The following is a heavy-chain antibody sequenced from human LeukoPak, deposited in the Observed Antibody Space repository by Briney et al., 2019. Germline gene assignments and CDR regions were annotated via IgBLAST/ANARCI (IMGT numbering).Heavy chain of an antibody. J-gene: IGHJ3*02. CDR3: AGQWAVANTRRFAI. Sequence: SDTLSLTCTVSGNFISSGFYWVWLRQTPGKGLQWIGSLYSTGTTYYNPSLAGRVTVSTDSSKNQLSLKLRSVTAADTAVYYCAGQWAVANTRRFAIWGQGSRVTVSS. CDR2: LYSTGTT. D-gene: IGHD6-19*01. CDR1: GNFISSGFY. V-gene: IGHV4-38-2*02.